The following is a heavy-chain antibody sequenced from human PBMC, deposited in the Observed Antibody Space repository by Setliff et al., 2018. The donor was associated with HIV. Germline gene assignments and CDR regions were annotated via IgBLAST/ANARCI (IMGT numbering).Heavy chain of an antibody. CDR2: ISTSSSTI. J-gene: IGHJ4*02. CDR1: GFTFSSYN. CDR3: TSNPLCRFSPCSLD. Sequence: PGGSLRLSCAASGFTFSSYNMNWVRQAPGKGLEWVSYISTSSSTIYYADSVKGRFTISRDNAKNSLYLQMDSLRVEDTAVYYCTSNPLCRFSPCSLDWGQGQLVTVSS. V-gene: IGHV3-48*04. D-gene: IGHD2-21*01.